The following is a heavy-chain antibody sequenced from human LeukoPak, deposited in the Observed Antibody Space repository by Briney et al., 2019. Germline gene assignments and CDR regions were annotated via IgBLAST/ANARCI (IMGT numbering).Heavy chain of an antibody. Sequence: SETLSLTCTVPGGSIISGSYYWSWIRQPAGKGLEWIGRIYTSGSTNYNPSLKSRVTMSVDTSKNQFSLKLSSVTAADTAVYYCARDDDFWSGHYFDYWGQGTLVTVSS. CDR2: IYTSGST. CDR3: ARDDDFWSGHYFDY. J-gene: IGHJ4*02. CDR1: GGSIISGSYY. V-gene: IGHV4-61*02. D-gene: IGHD3-3*01.